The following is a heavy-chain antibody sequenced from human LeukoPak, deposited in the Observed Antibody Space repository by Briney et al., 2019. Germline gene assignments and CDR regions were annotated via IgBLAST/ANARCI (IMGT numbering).Heavy chain of an antibody. CDR2: DGSEE. CDR3: AKNRGYDWKHSPPKY. V-gene: IGHV3-30*15. J-gene: IGHJ4*02. Sequence: DGSEEYHADSTKGRFTVSRDISMNTLYLQMSSLRAEDTAVYYCAKNRGYDWKHSPPKYWSQGTLVTVS. D-gene: IGHD1-20*01.